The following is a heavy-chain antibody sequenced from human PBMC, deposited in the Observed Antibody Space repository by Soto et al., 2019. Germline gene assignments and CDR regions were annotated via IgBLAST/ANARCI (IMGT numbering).Heavy chain of an antibody. D-gene: IGHD1-1*01. Sequence: PSETLSLTCTVSGGSISSYYWSWIRQPPGKGLEWIAYIYYSGSTEYNPSLKSRVTISVDTSKNQFSLKLSSVTAADTAVYYCARHLSTTIAHLPFDYWGQGTLVTVSS. V-gene: IGHV4-59*08. CDR1: GGSISSYY. J-gene: IGHJ4*02. CDR2: IYYSGST. CDR3: ARHLSTTIAHLPFDY.